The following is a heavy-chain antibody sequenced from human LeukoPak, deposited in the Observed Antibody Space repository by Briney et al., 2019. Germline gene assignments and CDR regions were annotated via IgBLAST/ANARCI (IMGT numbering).Heavy chain of an antibody. J-gene: IGHJ4*02. V-gene: IGHV3-74*01. CDR3: AKALGLGYCSGGSCYEFHY. CDR2: ISWNSGIV. D-gene: IGHD2-15*01. CDR1: GFTFSSYW. Sequence: PGGSLRLSCVASGFTFSSYWMHWVRQAPGKGLVWVSRISWNSGIVGYADSVKGRFTISRDNAENSLYLQMNSLKTEDTALYYCAKALGLGYCSGGSCYEFHYWGQGTLVTVSS.